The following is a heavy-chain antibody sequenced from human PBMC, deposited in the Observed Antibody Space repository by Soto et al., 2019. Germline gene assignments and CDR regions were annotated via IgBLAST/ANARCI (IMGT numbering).Heavy chain of an antibody. D-gene: IGHD1-26*01. CDR1: GGSLSSDNFF. Sequence: QVQLQESGPGLVKPSQTLSVTCTVSGGSLSSDNFFWSWVRQHPETGLEWVGYIYHTGAAYYNPSLKSRLTISLDTSKNRFSLSLISVTAPDTALYYCAREVISPATSDAFDIWGQGTMVTVSS. V-gene: IGHV4-31*03. J-gene: IGHJ3*02. CDR2: IYHTGAA. CDR3: AREVISPATSDAFDI.